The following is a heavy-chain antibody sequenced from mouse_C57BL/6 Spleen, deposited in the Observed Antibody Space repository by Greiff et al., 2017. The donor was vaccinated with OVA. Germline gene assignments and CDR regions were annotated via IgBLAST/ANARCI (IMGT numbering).Heavy chain of an antibody. CDR1: GYTFTDYN. Sequence: VQLQQFGPELVKPGASVKMSCKASGYTFTDYNMHWVKQSHGKSLEWIGYINPNNGGTSYNQKFKGKATLTVNKSSSTAYMELRSLTSEDSAVYYCAKGHSENFDYWGQGTTLTVSS. CDR3: AKGHSENFDY. CDR2: INPNNGGT. D-gene: IGHD3-1*01. V-gene: IGHV1-22*01. J-gene: IGHJ2*01.